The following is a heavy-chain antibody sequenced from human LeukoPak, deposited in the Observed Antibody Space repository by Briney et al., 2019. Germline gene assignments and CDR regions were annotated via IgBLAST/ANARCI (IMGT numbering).Heavy chain of an antibody. V-gene: IGHV3-23*01. J-gene: IGHJ4*02. Sequence: GGSLRLSCAASGFIFSPYAMSWFRQPPGKGLEWVSAISYDGRTYYADSVKGRFTISRDNSKNTLYLQMNSLRAEDTALYFCAKGRCVVRGDFFDYWGQGTLVTVSS. CDR1: GFIFSPYA. CDR2: ISYDGRT. D-gene: IGHD3-10*01. CDR3: AKGRCVVRGDFFDY.